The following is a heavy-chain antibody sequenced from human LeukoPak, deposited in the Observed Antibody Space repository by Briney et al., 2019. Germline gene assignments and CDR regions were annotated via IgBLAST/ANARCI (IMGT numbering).Heavy chain of an antibody. CDR3: ARALLDSSGYCFCYFDY. Sequence: GESLKISCKGSGYSFTSYWIGWVRQMPGKGLEWMGIIYPGDSDTRYSPSFQGQVTISADKSISTAYLQWSSLKASDTAMYYCARALLDSSGYCFCYFDYWGQGTLVTVSS. J-gene: IGHJ4*02. D-gene: IGHD3-22*01. CDR2: IYPGDSDT. CDR1: GYSFTSYW. V-gene: IGHV5-51*01.